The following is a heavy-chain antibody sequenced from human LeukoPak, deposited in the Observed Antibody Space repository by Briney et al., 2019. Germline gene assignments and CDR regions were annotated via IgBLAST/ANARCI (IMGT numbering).Heavy chain of an antibody. D-gene: IGHD5-18*01. CDR3: ARDGPGYVGDY. J-gene: IGHJ4*02. CDR2: IYYSGST. CDR1: GGSFSSGLYY. V-gene: IGHV4-61*01. Sequence: PSETLSLTCTVSGGSFSSGLYYWSWIRQPPGTGLEWIGYIYYSGSTNYNPSLKSRVTISVDTSKNRFSLKLSSVTAADTAVYYCARDGPGYVGDYWGQGTLVTVSS.